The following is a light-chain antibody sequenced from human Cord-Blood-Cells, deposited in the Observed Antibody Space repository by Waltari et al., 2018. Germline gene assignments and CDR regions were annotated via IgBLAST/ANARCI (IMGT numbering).Light chain of an antibody. J-gene: IGLJ3*02. Sequence: QSALTQQPSASGTPGQRVTISCSGSVSHLGSNSVYWYQQLPGTAPKLLIYRNNQRPSGVPDRFSGSKSGTSASLAISGLRSEDEADYCAAWDDSLSGWVFGGGTKLTVL. V-gene: IGLV1-47*01. CDR3: AAWDDSLSGWV. CDR2: RNN. CDR1: VSHLGSNS.